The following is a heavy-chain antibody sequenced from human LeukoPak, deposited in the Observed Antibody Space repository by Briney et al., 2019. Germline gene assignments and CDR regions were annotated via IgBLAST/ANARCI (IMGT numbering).Heavy chain of an antibody. CDR1: GFTLSCPP. J-gene: IGHJ3*02. Sequence: PGRSLTHSCSPSGFTLSCPPMECVRQPPDEGVEGVAVISKHGKRQNYANSVKGRFTISRDNSKNPLYLQMNNLTAEDTAVYYCAGESIDICGQG. CDR3: AGESIDI. D-gene: IGHD6-6*01. V-gene: IGHV3-30*04. CDR2: ISKHGKRQ.